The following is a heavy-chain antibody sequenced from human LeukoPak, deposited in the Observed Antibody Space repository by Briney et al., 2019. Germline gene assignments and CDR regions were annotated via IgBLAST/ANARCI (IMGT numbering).Heavy chain of an antibody. J-gene: IGHJ4*02. CDR1: GGSISTYY. Sequence: PSETLSLTCTVSGGSISTYYWSWLRQPPGKGLEWIGSIFYSGTTYFNPSLKSRVTISVDTSKNQFSLRLSSVTAADTAVYYCARSTTVVTPVHWGQGTLVTASS. CDR2: IFYSGTT. D-gene: IGHD4-23*01. CDR3: ARSTTVVTPVH. V-gene: IGHV4-59*05.